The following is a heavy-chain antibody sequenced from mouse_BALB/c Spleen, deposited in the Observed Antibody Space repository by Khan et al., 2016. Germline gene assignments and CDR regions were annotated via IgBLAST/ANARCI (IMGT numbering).Heavy chain of an antibody. CDR1: GYSITSDYA. CDR3: TTRHYDGSSSFAY. CDR2: ISYSGTT. Sequence: EVQLQESGPGLVRPSQSLSLTCTVTGYSITSDYAWNWIRQFPGKKLEWMGYISYSGTTSYNPSLKSRASITRATSKHQFFLQLTSVTTEDTATYYCTTRHYDGSSSFAYWGQGTLVTVSA. V-gene: IGHV3-2*02. J-gene: IGHJ3*01. D-gene: IGHD1-1*01.